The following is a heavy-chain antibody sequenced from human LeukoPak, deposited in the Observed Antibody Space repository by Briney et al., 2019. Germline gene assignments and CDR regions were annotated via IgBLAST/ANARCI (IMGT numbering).Heavy chain of an antibody. CDR1: GFTFSSYW. J-gene: IGHJ4*02. CDR3: AKDLLGYYGSGSYYYTGNDY. Sequence: GGSLRLSCAASGFTFSSYWMHWVRQAPGKGLVWVSLLNSDGSSTTYADSVKGRFTISRDNSKNTLYLQMNSLRAEDTAVYYCAKDLLGYYGSGSYYYTGNDYWGQGTLVTVSS. CDR2: LNSDGSST. D-gene: IGHD3-10*01. V-gene: IGHV3-74*01.